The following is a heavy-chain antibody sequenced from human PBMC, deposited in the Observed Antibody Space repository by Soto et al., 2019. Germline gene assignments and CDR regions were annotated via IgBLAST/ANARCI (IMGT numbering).Heavy chain of an antibody. Sequence: QLQLQESGPGLVKPSETLSLTCTVSGDSISSSSYYWGWIRHPPGRGLEWIGTIYYRGSTYYNPLLRSPVTIRVDRDKHHYPLQVRSVTAAETSIDYCARRLLGGVYLRQRGQRSLVTV. CDR1: GDSISSSSYY. CDR3: ARRLLGGVYLRQ. CDR2: IYYRGST. J-gene: IGHJ4*02. V-gene: IGHV4-39*01. D-gene: IGHD2-8*01.